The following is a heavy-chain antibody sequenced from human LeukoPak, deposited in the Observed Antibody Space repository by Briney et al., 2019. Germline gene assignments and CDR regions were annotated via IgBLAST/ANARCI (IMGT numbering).Heavy chain of an antibody. J-gene: IGHJ6*02. Sequence: SETLSLACAVSGGSISSGGYSWNWIRQPPGKGLEWIGYIYHSGSTYYNPSLKSRVTISVDRSKNQFSLKLSSVTAADTAVYYCASTLWFGELFLGLDVWGQGTTVTVSS. CDR3: ASTLWFGELFLGLDV. CDR1: GGSISSGGYS. CDR2: IYHSGST. D-gene: IGHD3-10*01. V-gene: IGHV4-30-2*01.